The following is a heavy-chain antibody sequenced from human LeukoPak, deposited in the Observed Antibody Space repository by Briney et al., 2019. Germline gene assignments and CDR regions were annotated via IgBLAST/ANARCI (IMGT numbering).Heavy chain of an antibody. V-gene: IGHV3-30*04. CDR1: GFTFSSYA. J-gene: IGHJ4*02. CDR2: ISYDGSNK. Sequence: PGGSLRLSCAASGFTFSSYAMHWVRQAPGKGLEWVAVISYDGSNKYYADSVKGRFTISRDNSKNTLYLQMNSLRAEDTAVYYCVQGGVTAYFDYWGQGTLVTVSS. CDR3: VQGGVTAYFDY. D-gene: IGHD2-21*02.